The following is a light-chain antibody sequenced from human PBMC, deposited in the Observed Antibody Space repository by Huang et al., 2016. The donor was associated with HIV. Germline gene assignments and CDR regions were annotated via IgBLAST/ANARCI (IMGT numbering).Light chain of an antibody. CDR3: QQYNSHSRT. J-gene: IGKJ1*01. CDR1: QSISTW. V-gene: IGKV1-5*03. CDR2: KAS. Sequence: DIQMTQSPSTLSASIGDRVVITCRASQSISTWLAWYQQKPGKVPNLLIYKASTLESGVPSRFSGSGSGTEFTLTISSLQPDDFATYYCQQYNSHSRTFGQGTRVEIK.